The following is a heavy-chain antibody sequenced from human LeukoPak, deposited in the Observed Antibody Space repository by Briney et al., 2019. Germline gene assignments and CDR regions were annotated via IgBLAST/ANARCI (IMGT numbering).Heavy chain of an antibody. CDR3: ATGPLDY. Sequence: GGSLRLSCAASGLIFTDAWMSWVRQAPGKGLEWVGRIHSKRDGGPTDYAAPVKGRFTISRDDSKKILFLHMNSLKTEDTAIYYCATGPLDYWGQGSLVTVSS. CDR1: GLIFTDAW. J-gene: IGHJ4*02. CDR2: IHSKRDGGPT. V-gene: IGHV3-15*01.